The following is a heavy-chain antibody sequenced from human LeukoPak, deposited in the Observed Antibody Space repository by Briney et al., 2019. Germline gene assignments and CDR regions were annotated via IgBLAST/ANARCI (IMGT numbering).Heavy chain of an antibody. Sequence: ASVKVSCKASGYTFTGYYMHWVRQAPGQGLEWMGWINPNSGGTNYAQKFQGRVTMTRDTSISTAYMELSRLRFDDTAVYYCARVYCGGDCYSLINNWFDPWGQGTLVTVSS. CDR1: GYTFTGYY. D-gene: IGHD2-21*02. CDR2: INPNSGGT. CDR3: ARVYCGGDCYSLINNWFDP. V-gene: IGHV1-2*02. J-gene: IGHJ5*02.